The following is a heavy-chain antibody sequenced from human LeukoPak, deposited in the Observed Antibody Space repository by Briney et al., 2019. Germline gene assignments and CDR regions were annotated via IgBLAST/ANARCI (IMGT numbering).Heavy chain of an antibody. Sequence: SETLSLTCTVSGGSISSSSYYWGWIRQPPGKGLEWIGSIYYNGSTYYNPSLKSRVTISVDTSKNQFSLKLSSVTAADTAVYYCARASRGLLLAFDIWGQGTMVTVSS. D-gene: IGHD3-10*01. CDR1: GGSISSSSYY. CDR3: ARASRGLLLAFDI. J-gene: IGHJ3*02. CDR2: IYYNGST. V-gene: IGHV4-39*01.